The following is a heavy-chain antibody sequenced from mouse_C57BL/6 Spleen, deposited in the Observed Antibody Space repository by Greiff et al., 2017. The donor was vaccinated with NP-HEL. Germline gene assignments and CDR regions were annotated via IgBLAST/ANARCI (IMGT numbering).Heavy chain of an antibody. D-gene: IGHD1-1*01. V-gene: IGHV1-62-2*01. CDR2: FYPGSGSI. Sequence: QVQLQQSGAELVKPGASVKLSCKASGYTFTEYTIHWVKQRSGQGLEWIGWFYPGSGSIKYNEKFKDKATLTADKSSSTVYMELSRLTSEDSAVYFCARHATHYYYGSSYWYFDVWGTGTTVTVSS. CDR3: ARHATHYYYGSSYWYFDV. CDR1: GYTFTEYT. J-gene: IGHJ1*03.